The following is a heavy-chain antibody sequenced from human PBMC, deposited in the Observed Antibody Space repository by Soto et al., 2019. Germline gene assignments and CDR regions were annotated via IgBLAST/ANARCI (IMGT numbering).Heavy chain of an antibody. Sequence: GPSVKVSCKASGYTFTSYAMHWVRQAPGQRLEWMGWINTGKGNTKYSQKFQGRVTITRDTSASTAYMELSSLRSEDTAVYYCARAGDDCSAASCYMIDYWGQGTLVTVSS. D-gene: IGHD2-2*02. CDR1: GYTFTSYA. J-gene: IGHJ4*02. CDR3: ARAGDDCSAASCYMIDY. CDR2: INTGKGNT. V-gene: IGHV1-3*04.